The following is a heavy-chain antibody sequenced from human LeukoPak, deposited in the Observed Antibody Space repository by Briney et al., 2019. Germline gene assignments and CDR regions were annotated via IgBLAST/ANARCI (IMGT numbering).Heavy chain of an antibody. J-gene: IGHJ5*02. CDR2: INPNSGAT. CDR1: GYTFTAFY. Sequence: ASVKVSCKASGYTFTAFYMHWVRQAPGQGLEWMGWINPNSGATNYAQTFQGRVTITRDTSISTAYMELSRLRSDDTAVYYCARAHLIAAAGYNWFDPWGQGTLVTVSS. D-gene: IGHD6-13*01. V-gene: IGHV1-2*02. CDR3: ARAHLIAAAGYNWFDP.